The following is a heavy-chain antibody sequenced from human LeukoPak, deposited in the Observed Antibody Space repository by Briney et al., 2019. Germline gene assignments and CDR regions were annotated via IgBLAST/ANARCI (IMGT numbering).Heavy chain of an antibody. Sequence: GGSLRLTCAASGFTFSDYYMSWIRQAPGKGLEWVSYISSSGSTIYYADSVKGRFTISRDNAKNSLYLQMNSLRAEDTAVYYCARDFRLYNWFDPWGQGTLVTVSS. CDR2: ISSSGSTI. J-gene: IGHJ5*02. CDR3: ARDFRLYNWFDP. CDR1: GFTFSDYY. V-gene: IGHV3-11*01.